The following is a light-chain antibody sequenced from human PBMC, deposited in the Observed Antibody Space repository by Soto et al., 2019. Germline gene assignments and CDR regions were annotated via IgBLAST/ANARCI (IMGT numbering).Light chain of an antibody. CDR2: AAS. CDR3: QQSYRTPLT. V-gene: IGKV1-39*01. CDR1: QSISSY. Sequence: DIQMTQSPSSLSASVGDRVTITCRASQSISSYLNWYQQKPGKAPKLLIYAASSLQSGFPSRFSGSGSATDITLTISSLHPEDLATYYYQQSYRTPLTYGGGTKVEIK. J-gene: IGKJ4*01.